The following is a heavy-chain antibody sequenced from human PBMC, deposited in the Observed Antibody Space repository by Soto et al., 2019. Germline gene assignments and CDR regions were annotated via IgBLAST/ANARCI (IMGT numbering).Heavy chain of an antibody. CDR3: ARVTYDFWSGYYVGDRYDF. CDR1: GFTFSSYW. CDR2: INSDGSST. Sequence: EVQLVESGGGLVQPGGSLRLSCAASGFTFSSYWMHWVRQAPGKGLVWVSRINSDGSSTTYADSVKGRFTISRGNAKNTLNLQMNSLGAEDTAVYHCARVTYDFWSGYYVGDRYDFWGQGTLVTVSS. V-gene: IGHV3-74*01. D-gene: IGHD3-3*01. J-gene: IGHJ4*02.